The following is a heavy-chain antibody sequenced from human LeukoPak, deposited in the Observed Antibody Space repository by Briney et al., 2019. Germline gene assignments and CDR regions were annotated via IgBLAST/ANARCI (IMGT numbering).Heavy chain of an antibody. D-gene: IGHD6-19*01. CDR1: GFTFSSYS. J-gene: IGHJ4*02. Sequence: PGGSLRLSCAASGFTFSSYSMNWVRQAPGKGLEWVSPISSSSSYIYYADSVKGRFTISRDNAKNSLYLQMSSLRAEDTAVYYCARGPKYSSGWSFFDYWGQGTLVTVSS. CDR3: ARGPKYSSGWSFFDY. CDR2: ISSSSSYI. V-gene: IGHV3-21*01.